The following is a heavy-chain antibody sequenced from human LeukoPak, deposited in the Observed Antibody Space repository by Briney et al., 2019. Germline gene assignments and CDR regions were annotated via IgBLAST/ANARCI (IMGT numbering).Heavy chain of an antibody. CDR3: ARSGSSGWYWFDP. D-gene: IGHD6-19*01. Sequence: PSETLSLTCTVSGGSISGYYWSWVRLPPGKGLEWIGYIYYTGSTSYNPSLKSRVTTSVDTFKNQFSLRLRSVTAADTAVYYCARSGSSGWYWFDPWGQGTLSPSLQ. J-gene: IGHJ5*02. CDR2: IYYTGST. V-gene: IGHV4-59*08. CDR1: GGSISGYY.